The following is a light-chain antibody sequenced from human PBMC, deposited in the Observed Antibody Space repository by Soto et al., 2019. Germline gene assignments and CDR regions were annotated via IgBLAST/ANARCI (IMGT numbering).Light chain of an antibody. J-gene: IGKJ5*01. CDR1: HASSNH. V-gene: IGKV1-16*02. CDR3: QQYNSYPIT. Sequence: DIQMTQSPSSLSASVGVRVTITGRASHASSNHLAWFQHKPGKAPKSLIYAASTVHSDVSSKFSGCGYGTDFTLTISSPQPEDFATYYCQQYNSYPITFGQGTLVDI. CDR2: AAS.